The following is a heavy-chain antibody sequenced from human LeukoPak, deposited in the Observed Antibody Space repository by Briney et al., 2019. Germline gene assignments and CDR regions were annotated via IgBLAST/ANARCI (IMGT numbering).Heavy chain of an antibody. J-gene: IGHJ4*02. CDR1: GYTFTSYD. V-gene: IGHV1-8*03. Sequence: ASVKVSCKASGYTFTSYDINWVRQATGQGLEWMGWMNPNSGNTGYAQKFQGRVTITRNTSISTAYMELSSLRSEDTAVYYCARGGGYCSSTSCYTDYDYWGQGTLVTVSS. CDR3: ARGGGYCSSTSCYTDYDY. D-gene: IGHD2-2*02. CDR2: MNPNSGNT.